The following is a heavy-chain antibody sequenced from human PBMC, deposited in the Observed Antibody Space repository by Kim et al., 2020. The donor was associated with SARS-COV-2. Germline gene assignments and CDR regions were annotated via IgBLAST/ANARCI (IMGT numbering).Heavy chain of an antibody. V-gene: IGHV3-23*01. CDR2: ISRTGADT. J-gene: IGHJ3*02. D-gene: IGHD6-6*01. CDR1: GFTFSNYA. CDR3: AKGASSPLADASDI. Sequence: GGSLRLSCSASGFTFSNYAMSWVRQAPGKGLEWISVISRTGADTYYADSVEGRFTISRDNSRNTLYLQMHSLRAEDTALFYCAKGASSPLADASDIWGRG.